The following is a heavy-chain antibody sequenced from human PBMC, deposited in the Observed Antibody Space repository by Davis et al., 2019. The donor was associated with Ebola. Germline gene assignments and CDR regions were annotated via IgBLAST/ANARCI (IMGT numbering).Heavy chain of an antibody. Sequence: SETLSLTCAVYGGSFSSYYWSRIRQPPGKGLEWIGYIYYSGSTNYNPSLKSRVTISVDTSKNQFSLKLSSVTAADTAVYYCARDFVVVRRFDPWGQGTLVTVSS. CDR1: GGSFSSYY. D-gene: IGHD2-21*01. V-gene: IGHV4-59*01. CDR2: IYYSGST. CDR3: ARDFVVVRRFDP. J-gene: IGHJ5*02.